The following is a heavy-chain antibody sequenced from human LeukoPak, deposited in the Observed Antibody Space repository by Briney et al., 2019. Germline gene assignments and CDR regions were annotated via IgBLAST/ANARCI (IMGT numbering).Heavy chain of an antibody. Sequence: PSETLSLTCTVSGGSISSSSYYWGWIRQPPGKGLEWIGSIYYSGSTNYNPSLKSRVTISVDTSKNQFSLKLSSVTAADTAVYYCARASGWQLDYWGQGTLVTVSS. D-gene: IGHD6-19*01. CDR1: GGSISSSSYY. J-gene: IGHJ4*02. CDR3: ARASGWQLDY. CDR2: IYYSGST. V-gene: IGHV4-39*07.